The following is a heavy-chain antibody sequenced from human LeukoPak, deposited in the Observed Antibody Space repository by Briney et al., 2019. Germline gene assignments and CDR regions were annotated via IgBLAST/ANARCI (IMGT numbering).Heavy chain of an antibody. CDR2: ISTQSGNT. CDR3: ARGAYGDK. Sequence: ASVKVSCEASGYTLASYGINWVRQAPGQGLEWMGWISTQSGNTNYAQKVQGRLTLTTDRSTNTAYMELRSLTSDATAVYYCARGAYGDKWGQGTMVTVSS. V-gene: IGHV1-18*01. CDR1: GYTLASYG. D-gene: IGHD4-17*01. J-gene: IGHJ4*02.